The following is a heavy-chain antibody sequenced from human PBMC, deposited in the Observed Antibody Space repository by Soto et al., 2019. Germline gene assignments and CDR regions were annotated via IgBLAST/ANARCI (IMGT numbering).Heavy chain of an antibody. CDR3: AKDYGDFSRYYYYYMDV. J-gene: IGHJ6*03. CDR1: GFTFSSYG. Sequence: QVQLVESGGGVVQPGRSLRLSCAASGFTFSSYGMHWVRQAPGKGLEWVAVISYDGSNKYYADSVKGRFTISRDNSKNTLYLQMNSLRAEDTAVYYCAKDYGDFSRYYYYYMDVWGKGTTVTVSS. V-gene: IGHV3-30*18. D-gene: IGHD4-17*01. CDR2: ISYDGSNK.